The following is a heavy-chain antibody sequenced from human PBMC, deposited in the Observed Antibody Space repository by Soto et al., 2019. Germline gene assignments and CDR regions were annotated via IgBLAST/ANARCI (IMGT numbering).Heavy chain of an antibody. J-gene: IGHJ4*02. V-gene: IGHV3-23*01. CDR1: GFTFSSYA. CDR2: ISVSGGST. Sequence: GGSLRLSCAASGFTFSSYAMSWVRQAPGKGLEWVAAISVSGGSTYYADSVKGRFTISRDNSKNTLYLQMNSLRAEDTAVDYCAKEPRAIIAAAPGSVWGQGTLVTVSS. D-gene: IGHD6-13*01. CDR3: AKEPRAIIAAAPGSV.